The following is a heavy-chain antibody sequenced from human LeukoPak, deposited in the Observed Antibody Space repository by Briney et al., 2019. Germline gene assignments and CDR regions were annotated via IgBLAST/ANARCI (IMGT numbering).Heavy chain of an antibody. CDR1: GGSISSSSYY. D-gene: IGHD2-15*01. CDR3: ARGTGGSSDY. J-gene: IGHJ4*02. CDR2: IYYSGST. V-gene: IGHV4-39*07. Sequence: SETLSLTCTVSGGSISSSSYYWGWIRQPPGKGLEWIGSIYYSGSTYYNPSLKSRVTISVDTSKNQFSLKLSSVTAADTAVYYCARGTGGSSDYWGQGTLVTVSS.